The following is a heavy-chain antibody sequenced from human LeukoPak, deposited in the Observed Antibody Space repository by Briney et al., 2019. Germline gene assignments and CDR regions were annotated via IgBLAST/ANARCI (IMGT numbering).Heavy chain of an antibody. CDR1: GGSFSGYY. CDR2: IYYSGST. V-gene: IGHV4-59*08. CDR3: ARHGRRPEFDY. Sequence: KPSETLSLTCAVYGGSFSGYYWSWIRPPPGKGLEWIGYIYYSGSTNYNPSLKSRVTISVDTSKNQFSLKLSSVTAADTAVYYCARHGRRPEFDYWGQGTLVTVSS. J-gene: IGHJ4*02.